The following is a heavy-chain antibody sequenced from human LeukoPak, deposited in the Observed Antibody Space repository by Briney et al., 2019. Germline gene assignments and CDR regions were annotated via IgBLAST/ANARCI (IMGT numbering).Heavy chain of an antibody. CDR1: GYTFTSYG. V-gene: IGHV1-18*01. Sequence: ASVKVSCKASGYTFTSYGISWVRQAPGQGLEWMGWISAYNGNTNYAQKLQGRVTMTTDTSTSTAYMELRSLRSDDTAVYYCARRTSDYGGNYYCFDYWGQGTLVTVSS. CDR3: ARRTSDYGGNYYCFDY. CDR2: ISAYNGNT. J-gene: IGHJ4*02. D-gene: IGHD4-23*01.